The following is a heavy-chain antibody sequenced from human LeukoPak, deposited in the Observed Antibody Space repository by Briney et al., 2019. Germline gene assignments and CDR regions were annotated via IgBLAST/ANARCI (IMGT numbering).Heavy chain of an antibody. CDR1: GFTFSSYW. CDR2: IKQDGTEK. V-gene: IGHV3-7*03. J-gene: IGHJ4*02. D-gene: IGHD6-13*01. Sequence: PGGSLRLSCAGSGFTFSSYWMTWVRQAPGKGLEWVANIKQDGTEKYYVDSVKGRFTISRDNAQNSLYLQVSGLRAEDTAVYYCARPRDSGWSKTWDYWGQGTLVTVSS. CDR3: ARPRDSGWSKTWDY.